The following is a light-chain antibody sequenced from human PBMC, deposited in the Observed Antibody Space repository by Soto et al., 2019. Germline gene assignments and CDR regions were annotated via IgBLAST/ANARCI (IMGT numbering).Light chain of an antibody. Sequence: QSVLTQPASVSGSPGQSITLSCTGTSSDVGAYNYVSWYQQHPGKAPKLMIYEVTNRPSGVSNRFSGSKSGNTASLTISGLQAEDEADYYCSSYTSSSTSFGGGTKLTVL. CDR1: SSDVGAYNY. V-gene: IGLV2-14*01. J-gene: IGLJ2*01. CDR2: EVT. CDR3: SSYTSSSTS.